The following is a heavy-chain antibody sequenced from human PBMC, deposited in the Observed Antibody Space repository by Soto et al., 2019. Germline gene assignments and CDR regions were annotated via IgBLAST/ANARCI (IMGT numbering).Heavy chain of an antibody. CDR2: ISSSSSYI. CDR1: GFTFSNYS. D-gene: IGHD3-22*01. Sequence: EVQLVESGGGLVKPGGSLRLSCAASGFTFSNYSMNWVRQAPGKGLEWVSSISSSSSYIYYADSVKGRFTISRDNAKNSLYLQMNSLRAEDTAVYYCAREEYYYDSSGCYFPDAFDIWGQGTMVTVSS. V-gene: IGHV3-21*01. J-gene: IGHJ3*02. CDR3: AREEYYYDSSGCYFPDAFDI.